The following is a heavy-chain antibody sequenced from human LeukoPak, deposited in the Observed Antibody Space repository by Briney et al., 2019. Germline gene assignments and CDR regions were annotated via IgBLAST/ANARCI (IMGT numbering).Heavy chain of an antibody. J-gene: IGHJ4*02. CDR2: IYYTGST. CDR3: VRHSSNSYYVITDY. Sequence: SETLSLTCTVSGDSINNNVYYWGWIRQPPGKGLEWIASIYYTGSTRYNPSLRSRVTISVDAAKNQFSLQLDSVAAADTAVYYCVRHSSNSYYVITDYWGQGTLVTVSS. D-gene: IGHD1-26*01. CDR1: GDSINNNVYY. V-gene: IGHV4-39*01.